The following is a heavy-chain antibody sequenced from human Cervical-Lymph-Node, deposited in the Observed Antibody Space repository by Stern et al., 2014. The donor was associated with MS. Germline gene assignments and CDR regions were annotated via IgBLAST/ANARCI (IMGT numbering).Heavy chain of an antibody. D-gene: IGHD1-14*01. V-gene: IGHV1-69*01. J-gene: IGHJ6*02. CDR3: TRGASSAAWYKHAVDV. CDR1: GDTYNTDA. CDR2: IIPVFGTQ. Sequence: VQLVQSGAEVQKPGSSVKVSCKASGDTYNTDAIHWVRQAPGQGLEWMGGIIPVFGTQVYAQRFKGRVSIAADESTATDYMELSSLRSDDTAVYYCTRGASSAAWYKHAVDVWGQGTTVTVSS.